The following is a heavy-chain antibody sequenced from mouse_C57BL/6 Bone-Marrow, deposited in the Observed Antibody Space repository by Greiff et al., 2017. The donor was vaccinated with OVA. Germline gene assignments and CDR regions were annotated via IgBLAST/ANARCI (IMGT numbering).Heavy chain of an antibody. V-gene: IGHV1-55*01. J-gene: IGHJ2*01. D-gene: IGHD1-1*01. CDR1: GYTFTSYW. CDR2: IYPGSGST. CDR3: ARPPGGSSYPFDY. Sequence: QVQLQQPGAELVKPGASVKMSCKASGYTFTSYWITWVKQRPGQGLEWIGDIYPGSGSTNYNEKFKSKATLTVDTSSSTAYMQLSILTSEDSAVYYCARPPGGSSYPFDYWGQGTTLTVSS.